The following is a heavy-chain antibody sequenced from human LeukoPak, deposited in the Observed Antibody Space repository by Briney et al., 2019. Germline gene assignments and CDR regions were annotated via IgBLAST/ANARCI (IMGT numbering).Heavy chain of an antibody. D-gene: IGHD4-23*01. V-gene: IGHV3-43D*03. J-gene: IGHJ4*02. CDR2: ITLDGGTA. Sequence: GGSLRLSCAASGFTFDDYAMHWVRQAPGKSLEWVSVITLDGGTAYYTDSVKGRFTISRDNSKNSLYLQMNSLRPEDTALYYCAKGFSLRGLRGFFDYWGQGPLVNVSS. CDR1: GFTFDDYA. CDR3: AKGFSLRGLRGFFDY.